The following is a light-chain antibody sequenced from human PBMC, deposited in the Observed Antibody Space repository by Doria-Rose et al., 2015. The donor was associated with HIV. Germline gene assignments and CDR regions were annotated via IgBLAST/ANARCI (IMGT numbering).Light chain of an antibody. CDR3: HQYGTSWT. CDR2: DGS. J-gene: IGKJ1*01. CDR1: QSFSSTY. V-gene: IGKV3-20*01. Sequence: EIVMTQSPGTLSLSPGERATLSCRASQSFSSTYLAWYQQKPGQAPSRLIYDGSTRAAGIPDRFSASGSGTDFTLTINRLGPEDFALYYCHQYGTSWTFGQGTKVEI.